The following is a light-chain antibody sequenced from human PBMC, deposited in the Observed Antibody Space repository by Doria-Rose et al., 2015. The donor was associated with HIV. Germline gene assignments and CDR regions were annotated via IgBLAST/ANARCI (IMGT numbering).Light chain of an antibody. V-gene: IGKV3-20*01. CDR2: DGS. J-gene: IGKJ1*01. CDR1: QSFSSTY. CDR3: HQYGTSWT. Sequence: TQSPGTLSLSPGERATLSCRASQSFSSTYLAWYQQKPGQAPSLLIYDGSTTATGIPDRFSASGSGTDSTLTINRLEPEDFALYCRHQYGTSWTFGQGTKVEI.